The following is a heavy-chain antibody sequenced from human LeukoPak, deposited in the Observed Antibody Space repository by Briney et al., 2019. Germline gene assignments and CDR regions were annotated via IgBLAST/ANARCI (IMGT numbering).Heavy chain of an antibody. V-gene: IGHV4-59*01. CDR3: AREDSSHFDY. CDR2: IYYSGST. Sequence: SETLSLTCTVSGGSISSYYWSWIRQPPGKGLEWIGYIYYSGSTNYNPSLKSQVTISVDTSKNQFSLKLSSVTAADTAVYYCAREDSSHFDYWGQGTLVTVSS. D-gene: IGHD3-22*01. CDR1: GGSISSYY. J-gene: IGHJ4*02.